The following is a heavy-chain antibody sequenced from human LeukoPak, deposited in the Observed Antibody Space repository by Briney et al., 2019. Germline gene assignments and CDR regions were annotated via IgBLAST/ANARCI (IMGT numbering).Heavy chain of an antibody. Sequence: GGSLRLSCAASGFTVSSNYTSWVRQAPGKGLEWVSVIYSGGSTYYADSVKGRFTISRDNSKNTLYLQMNSLRAEDTAVYYCAREGQQLGFDYWGQGTLVTVSS. CDR1: GFTVSSNY. D-gene: IGHD6-13*01. CDR3: AREGQQLGFDY. V-gene: IGHV3-53*01. CDR2: IYSGGST. J-gene: IGHJ4*02.